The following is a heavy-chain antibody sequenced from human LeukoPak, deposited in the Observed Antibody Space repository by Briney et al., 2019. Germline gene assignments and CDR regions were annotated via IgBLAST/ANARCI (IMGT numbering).Heavy chain of an antibody. J-gene: IGHJ5*02. D-gene: IGHD5-18*01. CDR2: MYYSVTT. V-gene: IGHV4-4*02. CDR3: VTLDTTMFSFFDP. CDR1: GDSISNNNW. Sequence: SGTLSLTCAVSGDSISNNNWWNWVRQPPGKGLEWIGSMYYSVTTYYNPSLQSRVTISGDTSKNQFSLRLTSVTAADTAVYYCVTLDTTMFSFFDPWGQGTLVTVSS.